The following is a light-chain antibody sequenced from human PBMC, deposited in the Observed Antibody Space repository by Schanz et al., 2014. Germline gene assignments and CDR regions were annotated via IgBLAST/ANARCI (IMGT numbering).Light chain of an antibody. J-gene: IGKJ4*01. CDR1: QSISSY. CDR2: AAS. Sequence: DIQMTQSPSSLSASVGDRVTITCRASQSISSYLNWYQQKPGKAPKVVIYAASSLQSGVPSRFSGSGSGTDFTLTISSLQPEDFATYYCQQSHSTPLTFGGGTKVETK. CDR3: QQSHSTPLT. V-gene: IGKV1-39*01.